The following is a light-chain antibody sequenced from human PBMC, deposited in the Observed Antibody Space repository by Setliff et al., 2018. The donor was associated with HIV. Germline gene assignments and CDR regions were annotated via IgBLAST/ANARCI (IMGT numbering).Light chain of an antibody. CDR3: SSYTSSSTLV. V-gene: IGLV2-14*03. Sequence: QSVLTQPASVSGSPGQSITVSCIGTSNDVGGYHFVSWYQQHPGKAPKLMIYDVNNRPSGVSSRFSGSKSDNTASLTISGLQAEDEADYYCSSYTSSSTLVFGGGTKVTVL. CDR1: SNDVGGYHF. CDR2: DVN. J-gene: IGLJ2*01.